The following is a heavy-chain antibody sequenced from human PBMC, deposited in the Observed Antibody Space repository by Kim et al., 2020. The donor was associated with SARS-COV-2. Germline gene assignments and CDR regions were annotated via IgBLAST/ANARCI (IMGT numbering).Heavy chain of an antibody. V-gene: IGHV3-30*02. CDR1: GFTFSNYD. CDR3: AKWPHYGSDIDDW. J-gene: IGHJ4*02. D-gene: IGHD3-10*01. Sequence: GGSLRLSCAASGFTFSNYDMHWVRQAPGKGLEWVAVIQFDGSRKYYADFVKGRFTISRDNSKNTVDLQMNSLTAEDTAVYYCAKWPHYGSDIDDWWGQGTLVIVSS. CDR2: IQFDGSRK.